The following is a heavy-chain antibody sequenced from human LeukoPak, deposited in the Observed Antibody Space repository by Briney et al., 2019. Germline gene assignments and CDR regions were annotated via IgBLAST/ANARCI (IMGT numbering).Heavy chain of an antibody. CDR3: ARASRYCSGGSCYVGYYYGMDV. J-gene: IGHJ6*02. D-gene: IGHD2-15*01. CDR2: ISSSSSYT. V-gene: IGHV3-11*06. CDR1: GFTFSDYY. Sequence: PGGSLRLSCAASGFTFSDYYMSWIRQAPGKRLESVSYISSSSSYTNYADSVKGRFTISRDNAKNSLYLQMNSLRAEDTAVYYCARASRYCSGGSCYVGYYYGMDVWGQGTTVTVSS.